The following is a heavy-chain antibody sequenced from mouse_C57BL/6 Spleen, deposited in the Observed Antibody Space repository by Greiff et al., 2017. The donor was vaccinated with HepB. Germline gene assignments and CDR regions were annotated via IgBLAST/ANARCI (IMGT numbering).Heavy chain of an antibody. CDR1: GYTFTSYW. J-gene: IGHJ2*01. CDR3: ARWGGKGFDY. CDR2: IHPNSGST. V-gene: IGHV1-64*01. Sequence: QVQLQQPGAELVKPGASVKLSCKASGYTFTSYWMHWVKQRPGQGLEWIGMIHPNSGSTNYNEKFKSKATLTVDKSSSTAYMQLSSLTAEDSAVYYCARWGGKGFDYWGQGTTLTVSS.